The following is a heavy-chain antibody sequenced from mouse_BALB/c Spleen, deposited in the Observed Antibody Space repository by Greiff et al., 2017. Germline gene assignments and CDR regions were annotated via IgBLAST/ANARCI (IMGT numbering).Heavy chain of an antibody. CDR2: INPSSGYT. D-gene: IGHD2-14*01. Sequence: VQLQQSGAELARPGASVKMSCKASGYTFTSYTMHWVKQRPGQGLEWIGYINPSSGYTNYNQKFKDKATLTADKSSSTAYMQLSSLTSEDSAVYYCARGVRTDYWYCDVWGEGTTVTVSS. V-gene: IGHV1-4*01. CDR1: GYTFTSYT. CDR3: ARGVRTDYWYCDV. J-gene: IGHJ1*01.